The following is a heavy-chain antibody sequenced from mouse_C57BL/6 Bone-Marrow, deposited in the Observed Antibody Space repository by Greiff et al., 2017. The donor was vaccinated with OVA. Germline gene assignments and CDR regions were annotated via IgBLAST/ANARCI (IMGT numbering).Heavy chain of an antibody. CDR2: IRSKSNNYAT. J-gene: IGHJ2*01. CDR3: VGHGRTGTDFDY. D-gene: IGHD4-1*01. CDR1: GFSFNTYA. Sequence: EVQLVESGGGLVQPKGSLKLSCAASGFSFNTYAMNWVRQAPGKGLEWVARIRSKSNNYATYYAVSVKDRFTIAKDDSESVLYLQMNNLKTEDTAMYYCVGHGRTGTDFDYWGQGTALTVSS. V-gene: IGHV10-1*01.